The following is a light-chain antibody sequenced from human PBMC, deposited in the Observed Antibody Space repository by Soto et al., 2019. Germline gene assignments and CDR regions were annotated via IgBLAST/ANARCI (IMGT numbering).Light chain of an antibody. J-gene: IGKJ1*01. CDR1: QSISSW. V-gene: IGKV1-5*03. Sequence: DIQMTQSPSTLSASVGDRVTITCRASQSISSWLAWYQQKPGKAPKLLMYKASSLESGVPSRFSRSGSGTEFTLTISSLQPDDSATYYCQQYNTYLWTFGQGTTAEVK. CDR3: QQYNTYLWT. CDR2: KAS.